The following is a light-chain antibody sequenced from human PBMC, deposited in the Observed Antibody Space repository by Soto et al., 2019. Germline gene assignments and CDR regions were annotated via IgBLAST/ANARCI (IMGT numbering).Light chain of an antibody. CDR1: QSVSNNY. CDR3: QQRHTWPIT. V-gene: IGKV3-11*01. CDR2: DAY. Sequence: EIVLTQSPGTLSLSPGERATLSCRASQSVSNNYLAWYQQKPGQAPRLLIYDAYNRATGIPPRLSGSGSGTDFTLTISSLEPEDSAVYYCQQRHTWPITFGQGTRREIK. J-gene: IGKJ5*01.